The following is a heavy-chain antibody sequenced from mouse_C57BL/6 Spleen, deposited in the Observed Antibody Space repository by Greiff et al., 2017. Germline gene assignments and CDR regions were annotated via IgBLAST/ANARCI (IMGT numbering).Heavy chain of an antibody. CDR2: IDPNRGGT. Sequence: VQLQQPGAELVKPGASVKLSCKASGYTFTSYWMHWVKQRPGRGLEWIGRIDPNRGGTKYNEKFKSKATLTVDKPSSTAYMQLSSLTSEDSAVYYCARQGTTVVATDYYAMDYWGQGTSVTVSS. D-gene: IGHD1-1*01. CDR1: GYTFTSYW. CDR3: ARQGTTVVATDYYAMDY. V-gene: IGHV1-72*01. J-gene: IGHJ4*01.